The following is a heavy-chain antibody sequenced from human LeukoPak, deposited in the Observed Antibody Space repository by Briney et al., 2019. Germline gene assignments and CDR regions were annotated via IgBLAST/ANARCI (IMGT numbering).Heavy chain of an antibody. J-gene: IGHJ4*02. V-gene: IGHV3-23*01. CDR2: ISGSGGST. Sequence: GGSLRLSCAASGFTFSSYAMSWVRQAPGKGLEWVSAISGSGGSTYYADSVKGRFTISRDNSKNTLYLQMNSLRAEDTAVYYCVKDFVSSGYFRATTRDYWGQGTLVTVSS. CDR3: VKDFVSSGYFRATTRDY. CDR1: GFTFSSYA. D-gene: IGHD3-22*01.